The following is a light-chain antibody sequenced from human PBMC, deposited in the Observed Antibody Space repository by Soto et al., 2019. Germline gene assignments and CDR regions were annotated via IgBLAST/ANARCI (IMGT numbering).Light chain of an antibody. V-gene: IGLV2-11*01. CDR3: CSYTGSNSLV. CDR2: DVT. Sequence: QSALTQPRSVSGSPGQSVTISCTGTSSDVDDYNYVSWYQQHPGKAPKLMIYDVTKRPSGVPDRFSGSKSGNTASLTISGLQAEDEADYYCCSYTGSNSLVFGGGTKLTVL. CDR1: SSDVDDYNY. J-gene: IGLJ2*01.